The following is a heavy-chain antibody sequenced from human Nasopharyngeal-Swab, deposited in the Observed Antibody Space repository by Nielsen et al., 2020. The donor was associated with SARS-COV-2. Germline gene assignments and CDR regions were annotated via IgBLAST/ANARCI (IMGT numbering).Heavy chain of an antibody. J-gene: IGHJ4*02. CDR3: ATRDH. D-gene: IGHD1-26*01. CDR1: GFSITNAW. V-gene: IGHV3-15*01. CDR2: LKSKTDGDTT. Sequence: GESLKISCAASGFSITNAWMNWVRQAPGQGLDWVGLLKSKTDGDTTDYAAHVKGRVTISRDDSKNTLYLQMNSLKTEDTAIYYCATRDHGGQGTLVTVSS.